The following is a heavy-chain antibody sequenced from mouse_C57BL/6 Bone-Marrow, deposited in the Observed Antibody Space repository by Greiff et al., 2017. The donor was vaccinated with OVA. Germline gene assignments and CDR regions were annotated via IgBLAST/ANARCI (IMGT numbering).Heavy chain of an antibody. V-gene: IGHV5-6*01. J-gene: IGHJ2*01. CDR3: ARHYYGSSYY. CDR1: GFTFSSYG. D-gene: IGHD1-1*01. Sequence: EVKLVESGGDLVKPGGSLKLSCAASGFTFSSYGMSWVRQTPDKRLEWVATISSGGSYTYYPDSVKGRFTISRDNAKNTLHLQMSSLKSEDTAMYYCARHYYGSSYYWGQGTTLTVSS. CDR2: ISSGGSYT.